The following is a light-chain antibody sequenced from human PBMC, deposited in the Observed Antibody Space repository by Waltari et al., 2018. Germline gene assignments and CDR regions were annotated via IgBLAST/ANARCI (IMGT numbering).Light chain of an antibody. Sequence: QSALTQPRSVSGSPGQSVPIPCTGTSSAVGGYIFVSWYQQHPGRAPKLIIYDVDKRPSGVPDRFFGSKSGNTASLTISGLQADDESDFYCCSYAASVHWLFGGGTKVTVL. V-gene: IGLV2-11*01. CDR1: SSAVGGYIF. CDR3: CSYAASVHWL. J-gene: IGLJ3*02. CDR2: DVD.